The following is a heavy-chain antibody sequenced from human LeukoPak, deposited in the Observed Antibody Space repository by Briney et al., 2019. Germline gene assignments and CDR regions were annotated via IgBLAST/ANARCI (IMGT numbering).Heavy chain of an antibody. V-gene: IGHV3-30*18. Sequence: GRSLRLSCAASGFTFSSYGMHWVRQAPGKGLEWVAVISYDGSNKYYADSVRGRFTISRDNSKNTLYLQMNSLRAEDTAVYYCAKEGSSSWYSFDYWGQGTLVTVSS. CDR3: AKEGSSSWYSFDY. CDR2: ISYDGSNK. J-gene: IGHJ4*02. D-gene: IGHD6-13*01. CDR1: GFTFSSYG.